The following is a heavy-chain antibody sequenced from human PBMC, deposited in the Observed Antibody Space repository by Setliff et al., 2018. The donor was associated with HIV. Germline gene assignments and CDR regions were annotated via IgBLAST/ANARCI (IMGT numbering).Heavy chain of an antibody. CDR2: VFHSAST. Sequence: SETLSLTCAVSGYSISSGYYWGWIRQPPGKGLEWIGSVFHSASTYYNPSLKSRVTMSVDTSKNQFSLKLSSVTAADTAVYYCARDAERGYSYGYDYWGQGTLVTVS. CDR3: ARDAERGYSYGYDY. CDR1: GYSISSGYY. V-gene: IGHV4-38-2*02. D-gene: IGHD5-18*01. J-gene: IGHJ4*02.